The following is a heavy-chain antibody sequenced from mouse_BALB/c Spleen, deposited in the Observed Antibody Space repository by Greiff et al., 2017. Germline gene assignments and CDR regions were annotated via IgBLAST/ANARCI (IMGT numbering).Heavy chain of an antibody. Sequence: EVQLQESGPGLVKPSQSLSLTCTVTGYSITSDYAWNWIRQFPGNKLEWMGYISYSGSTSYNPSLKSRISITRDTSKNQFFLQLNSVTTEDTATYYCARSMITTGAMDYWGQGTSVTVSS. CDR2: ISYSGST. D-gene: IGHD2-4*01. CDR3: ARSMITTGAMDY. J-gene: IGHJ4*01. CDR1: GYSITSDYA. V-gene: IGHV3-2*02.